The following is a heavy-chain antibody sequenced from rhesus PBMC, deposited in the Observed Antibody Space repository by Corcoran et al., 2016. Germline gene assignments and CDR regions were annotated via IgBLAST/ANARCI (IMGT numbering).Heavy chain of an antibody. CDR2: IYSNTEST. CDR3: ARGLGDY. Sequence: QVQLQESGPGLVKPSETLSLTCAVSCGSLSRSTWWRWIRQPPGKGLEWLGGIYSNTESTNYNPSLKNRVTISKDTSKNQCSLKLSSVTAADTAVYYCARGLGDYWGQGVLVTVSS. J-gene: IGHJ4*01. CDR1: CGSLSRSTW. D-gene: IGHD3-3*01. V-gene: IGHV4S18*01.